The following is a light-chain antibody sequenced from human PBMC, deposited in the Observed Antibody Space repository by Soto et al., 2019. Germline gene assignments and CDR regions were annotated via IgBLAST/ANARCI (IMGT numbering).Light chain of an antibody. CDR1: RSINFY. CDR2: FAS. V-gene: IGKV1-39*01. Sequence: DIQMTQSPSSLSASVGDTVTLTCRASRSINFYLSWFQVKPGRAPNLLIYFASSLQAGVPSRFSGAGSQTDFTLTMAGLQPEDFASYCCLQTDSVPYTFGQGT. CDR3: LQTDSVPYT. J-gene: IGKJ2*01.